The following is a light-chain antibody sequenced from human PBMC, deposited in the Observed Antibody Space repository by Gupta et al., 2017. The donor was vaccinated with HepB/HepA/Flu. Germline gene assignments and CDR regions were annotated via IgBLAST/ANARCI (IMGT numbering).Light chain of an antibody. J-gene: IGKJ5*01. CDR2: SAS. CDR3: LQHNGYPLT. CDR1: QGIRDD. V-gene: IGKV1-17*01. Sequence: DIQMTQSPYSLSASVGDRVTITCRASQGIRDDLSWYQQKPGRAPKRLIYSASSVQNGVPSRFSGSGSGTEFTLTISSLQPEDSAIYYCLQHNGYPLTFGQGTRLEI.